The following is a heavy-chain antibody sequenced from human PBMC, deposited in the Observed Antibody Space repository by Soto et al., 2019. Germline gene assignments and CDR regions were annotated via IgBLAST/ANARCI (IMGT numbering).Heavy chain of an antibody. Sequence: EVHLVESGGGLVQPGGSLKLSCAASGFNFSASDMHWVRQASGKGLEWVGRIRTKVNTYATTYAASVQGRFTISRDDSKSTAYLQMSSLKTEDTAVYYCTNRRDLGYWGQGTLVTVSS. CDR3: TNRRDLGY. V-gene: IGHV3-73*01. D-gene: IGHD3-16*02. CDR1: GFNFSASD. CDR2: IRTKVNTYAT. J-gene: IGHJ4*02.